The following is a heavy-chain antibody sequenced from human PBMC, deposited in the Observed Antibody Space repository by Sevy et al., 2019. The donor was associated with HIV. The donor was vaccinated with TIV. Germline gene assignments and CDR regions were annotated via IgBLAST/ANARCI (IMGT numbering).Heavy chain of an antibody. Sequence: SETLSLTCAVYGGSFSGYYWCWIRQPPGKGLEWIGEINHSGSTNYNPSLKSRVTISVDTSKNQFSLKLSSVTAADTAVYYCARIVVVPAASGSGWFDPWGQGTLVTVSS. CDR2: INHSGST. CDR3: ARIVVVPAASGSGWFDP. J-gene: IGHJ5*02. CDR1: GGSFSGYY. V-gene: IGHV4-34*01. D-gene: IGHD2-2*01.